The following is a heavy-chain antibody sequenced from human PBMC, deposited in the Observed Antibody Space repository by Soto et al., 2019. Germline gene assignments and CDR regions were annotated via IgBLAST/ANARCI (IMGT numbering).Heavy chain of an antibody. J-gene: IGHJ6*02. CDR1: GFTFSNFW. Sequence: EVPLVESGGGLVQPGGSLRLSCSVSGFTFSNFWMHWVRQAPGKGLVWVSHIHADGSSTSYADSVKGRFTISRDNAKNTLYLQMNSLRADDTAVYYCARDRGTYALDVWGQGTTVTVSS. D-gene: IGHD3-10*01. CDR2: IHADGSST. CDR3: ARDRGTYALDV. V-gene: IGHV3-74*01.